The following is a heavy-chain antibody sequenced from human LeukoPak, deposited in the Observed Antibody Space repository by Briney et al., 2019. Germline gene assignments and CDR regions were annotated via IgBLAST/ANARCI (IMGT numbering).Heavy chain of an antibody. Sequence: SETLSLTCTVSGGSISPYFWSWIRQPPGKGLEWIGYIYYSGSTNYNPSLRSRVTISVDTSKNQFSLRLSSVTAADTAVYYCARRQTYFDYWGQGTLVTVSS. CDR2: IYYSGST. V-gene: IGHV4-59*08. CDR3: ARRQTYFDY. J-gene: IGHJ4*02. CDR1: GGSISPYF.